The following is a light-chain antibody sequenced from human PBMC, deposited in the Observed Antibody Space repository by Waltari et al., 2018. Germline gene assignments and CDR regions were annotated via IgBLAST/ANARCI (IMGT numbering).Light chain of an antibody. CDR3: QQYQNWPYT. Sequence: EIVMTQSPATLSASPGERATLSCRASQTISSNLAWYQQKPGQAPRLLIYGASSRVTGVPTRFRGSGSGTEFTVTISSLQSEDFAVYYCQQYQNWPYTFGQGTKLEIK. CDR2: GAS. CDR1: QTISSN. J-gene: IGKJ2*01. V-gene: IGKV3-15*01.